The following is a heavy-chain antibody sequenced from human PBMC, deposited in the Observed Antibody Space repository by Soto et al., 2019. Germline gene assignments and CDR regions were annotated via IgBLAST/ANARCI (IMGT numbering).Heavy chain of an antibody. CDR3: AKAPISLDGSGYYFASFDY. V-gene: IGHV1-46*01. J-gene: IGHJ4*01. CDR2: INPSGGST. Sequence: ASVKVSCKASGYTFTTYQMHWVRQAPGQGLEWMGIINPSGGSTSYAQKLQGRVTMTRDNSKNTLYLQMNNLRAEDTAVYYCAKAPISLDGSGYYFASFDYWGHGTRVTVSS. D-gene: IGHD3-22*01. CDR1: GYTFTTYQ.